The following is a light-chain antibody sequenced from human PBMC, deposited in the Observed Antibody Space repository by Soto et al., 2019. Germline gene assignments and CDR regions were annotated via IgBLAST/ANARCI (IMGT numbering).Light chain of an antibody. CDR2: DAS. CDR3: QQRSNWPPS. Sequence: EIVLTQSPATLSLSPGERATLSCRASQSVSSYLAWYQQKPGQAPRLLIYDASNRATGIPARFSGSGSGTEFTLTISSLEPEDFAVYYCQQRSNWPPSFGQGTRLENK. CDR1: QSVSSY. V-gene: IGKV3-11*01. J-gene: IGKJ5*01.